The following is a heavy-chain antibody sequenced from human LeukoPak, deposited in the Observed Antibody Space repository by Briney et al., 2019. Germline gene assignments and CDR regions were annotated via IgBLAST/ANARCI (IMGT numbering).Heavy chain of an antibody. Sequence: PGGSLRLSCAASGFTFSSYAMSWVRQAPGKGLEWVSAISGSGGSTYYADSVKGRFTISRDDSKSTLYLQMNSLRAEDTAVYYCASRGDDYDILTGYNYYFGYWGQGTLVTVSS. J-gene: IGHJ4*02. CDR1: GFTFSSYA. V-gene: IGHV3-23*01. D-gene: IGHD3-9*01. CDR2: ISGSGGST. CDR3: ASRGDDYDILTGYNYYFGY.